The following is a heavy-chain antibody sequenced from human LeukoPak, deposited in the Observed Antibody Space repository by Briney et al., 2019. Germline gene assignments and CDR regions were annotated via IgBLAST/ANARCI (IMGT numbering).Heavy chain of an antibody. J-gene: IGHJ3*02. CDR1: GGSFSAYY. CDR2: INHSGST. D-gene: IGHD3-22*01. Sequence: SDTLSLTCAVYGGSFSAYYWTWIRQSPGKGLEWIGEINHSGSTNSNPSLKSRVTISVDPSKNQFSLNLTSVTAADTAVYFCARTPNYYDSSGRKFAYDIWGQGTKVIVSS. V-gene: IGHV4-34*01. CDR3: ARTPNYYDSSGRKFAYDI.